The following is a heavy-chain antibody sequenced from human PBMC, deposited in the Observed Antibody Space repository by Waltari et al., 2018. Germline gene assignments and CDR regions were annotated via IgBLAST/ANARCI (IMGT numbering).Heavy chain of an antibody. Sequence: QVNLVVSGGGVVQPGGSLRLSCQTSGFSLSNLGMHWVRQAPGKGLEWVALIWFDGSDKFYADSVRGRFTISRDNSARTLYLDMDSLRLDDTAMYYCAKDAFGNTYLDFWGQGTLVTVSS. CDR2: IWFDGSDK. CDR3: AKDAFGNTYLDF. CDR1: GFSLSNLG. D-gene: IGHD2-2*02. V-gene: IGHV3-30*02. J-gene: IGHJ4*02.